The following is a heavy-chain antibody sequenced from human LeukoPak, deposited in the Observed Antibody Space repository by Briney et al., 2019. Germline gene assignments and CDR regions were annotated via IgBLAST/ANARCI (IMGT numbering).Heavy chain of an antibody. Sequence: SETLSLTCAVSGGSISSSNWWSWVRQPPGKGLEWIGEIYHSGSTNYNPSLKSRVTISVDTSKNQFSLKLSSVTAADTAVYYCARVQGYPPPLTGPIFDYWGQGTLVTVSS. J-gene: IGHJ4*02. CDR1: GGSISSSNW. V-gene: IGHV4-4*02. D-gene: IGHD5-18*01. CDR2: IYHSGST. CDR3: ARVQGYPPPLTGPIFDY.